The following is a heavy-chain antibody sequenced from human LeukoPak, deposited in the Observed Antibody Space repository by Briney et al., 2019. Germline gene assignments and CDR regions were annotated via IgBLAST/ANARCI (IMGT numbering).Heavy chain of an antibody. CDR1: GVSFSGYY. CDR2: INHSGST. V-gene: IGHV4-34*01. Sequence: SETLSLTCAVYGVSFSGYYWSWIRQPPGKGLEGMGEINHSGSTNYNASLKRRGTISVDTSNTQFSLQLSSVTAADTAVYYCARDGAYGRSGDYHFDYWGQGTLVTVSS. D-gene: IGHD4-17*01. CDR3: ARDGAYGRSGDYHFDY. J-gene: IGHJ4*02.